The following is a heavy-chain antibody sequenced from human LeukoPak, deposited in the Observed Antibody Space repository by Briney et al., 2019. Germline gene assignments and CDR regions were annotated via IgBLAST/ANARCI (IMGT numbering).Heavy chain of an antibody. D-gene: IGHD3-22*01. CDR2: ISAYNGNT. V-gene: IGHV1-18*01. CDR3: ARSFYDSSGPQLDY. J-gene: IGHJ4*02. CDR1: GYTFTSYG. Sequence: ASVKVSCKASGYTFTSYGISWVRQAPGQGLEWMGWISAYNGNTNYAQKLQGRVTMTTDTSTSTAYMELRSLRSEDTAVYYCARSFYDSSGPQLDYWGQGTLVTVSS.